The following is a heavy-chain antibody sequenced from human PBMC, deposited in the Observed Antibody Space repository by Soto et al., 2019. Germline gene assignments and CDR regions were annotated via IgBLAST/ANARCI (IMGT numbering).Heavy chain of an antibody. D-gene: IGHD6-6*01. Sequence: PSETLSLTCTVSGGSISSYYWSWIRQPPGKGLEWIGYIYYSGSTNYNPSLKSRVTISVDTSKNQFSLKLSSMTAADTAVYYCARGASKASYYYYYMDVWGKGTTVTVSS. CDR2: IYYSGST. CDR3: ARGASKASYYYYYMDV. V-gene: IGHV4-59*01. CDR1: GGSISSYY. J-gene: IGHJ6*03.